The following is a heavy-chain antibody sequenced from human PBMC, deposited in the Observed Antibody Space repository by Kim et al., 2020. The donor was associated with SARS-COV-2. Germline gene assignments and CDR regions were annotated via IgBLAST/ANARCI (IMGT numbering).Heavy chain of an antibody. CDR1: GFTFSSYG. D-gene: IGHD6-19*01. CDR2: ISYDGSNK. J-gene: IGHJ3*02. V-gene: IGHV3-30*18. Sequence: GGSLRLSCAASGFTFSSYGMHWVRQAPGKGLEWVAVISYDGSNKYYADSVKGRFTISRDNSKNTLYLQMNSLRAEDTAVYYCAKDPGSGWYTSGAFDIWGQGTMVTVSS. CDR3: AKDPGSGWYTSGAFDI.